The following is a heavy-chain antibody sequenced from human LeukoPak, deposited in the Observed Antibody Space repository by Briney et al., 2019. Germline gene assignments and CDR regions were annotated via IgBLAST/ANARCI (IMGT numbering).Heavy chain of an antibody. D-gene: IGHD3-3*01. CDR2: IIPIFGTA. V-gene: IGHV1-69*13. Sequence: GASVKVSCKASGGTFSSYAISWVRQAPGQGLEWMGGIIPIFGTANCAQKFQGRVTITADESTSTAYMELSSLRSEDTAVYYCARPLQPDYDFWSGYYTFDYWGQGTLVTVSS. J-gene: IGHJ4*02. CDR3: ARPLQPDYDFWSGYYTFDY. CDR1: GGTFSSYA.